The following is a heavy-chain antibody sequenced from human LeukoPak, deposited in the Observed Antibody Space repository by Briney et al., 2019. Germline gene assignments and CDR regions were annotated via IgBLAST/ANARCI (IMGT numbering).Heavy chain of an antibody. D-gene: IGHD6-19*01. CDR3: AGSSASSLRDDY. CDR1: GGSFSGYY. V-gene: IGHV4-34*01. CDR2: INHSGST. Sequence: PSETLSLTCAVYGGSFSGYYWSWIRQPPGKGLEWIGEINHSGSTNYNPSLKSRVTISVDTSKNQFSLKLSSVAAADTAVYYCAGSSASSLRDDYWGQGTLVTVSS. J-gene: IGHJ4*02.